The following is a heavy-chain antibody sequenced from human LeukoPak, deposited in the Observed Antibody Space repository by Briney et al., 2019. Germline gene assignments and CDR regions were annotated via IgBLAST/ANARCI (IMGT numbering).Heavy chain of an antibody. J-gene: IGHJ4*02. Sequence: PGGSLRLSCAASGFTFSSYWMHWVRQAPGEGLVWVSRIITDGSSTSYADSVKGRFTISRDNAKNTLYLQMNSLRAEDTAVYYCASHPLDYWGQGTLVTVSS. CDR2: IITDGSST. CDR1: GFTFSSYW. CDR3: ASHPLDY. V-gene: IGHV3-74*01.